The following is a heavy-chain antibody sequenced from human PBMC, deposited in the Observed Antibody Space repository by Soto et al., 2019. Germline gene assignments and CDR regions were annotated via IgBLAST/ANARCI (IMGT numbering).Heavy chain of an antibody. V-gene: IGHV3-48*03. J-gene: IGHJ3*01. Sequence: PGGSLRLSCAASGFTFSRYEMNWVRQAPGKGLEWISYIHSSGTTTHYADSVKGRFTISRDNAKNSLCLQMNSLSAEDTAVYYCATRSGGGGAFDFWGQRTMVTVSS. CDR2: IHSSGTTT. D-gene: IGHD3-10*01. CDR1: GFTFSRYE. CDR3: ATRSGGGGAFDF.